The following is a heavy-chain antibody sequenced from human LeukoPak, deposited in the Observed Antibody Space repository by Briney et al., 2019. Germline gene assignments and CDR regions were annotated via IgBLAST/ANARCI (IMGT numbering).Heavy chain of an antibody. V-gene: IGHV3-30-3*01. CDR1: GFTFSSYA. J-gene: IGHJ3*02. CDR3: ARDSSGWYHAFDI. CDR2: ISYDGSNK. Sequence: GGSLRLSCAASGFTFSSYAMHWVRQAPGKGLEWVAVISYDGSNKYYADSVKGRFTISRDNSKNTLYLQMYSLRAEDTAVYYCARDSSGWYHAFDIWGQGTMVTVSS. D-gene: IGHD6-19*01.